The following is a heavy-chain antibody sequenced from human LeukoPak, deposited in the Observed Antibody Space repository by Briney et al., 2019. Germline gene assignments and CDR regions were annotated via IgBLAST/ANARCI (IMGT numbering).Heavy chain of an antibody. D-gene: IGHD3-22*01. V-gene: IGHV5-51*01. Sequence: GESLKISCKGSEYSFTSYWIGWVRQMPGKGLEWMGMIYPGDSDTRYSPSFQGQFTISADKSFSTAYLQWSSLKASDTAMYYCSRHKGYYYDSSGYPRYYFDYWGQGTLVTVSS. CDR2: IYPGDSDT. J-gene: IGHJ4*02. CDR1: EYSFTSYW. CDR3: SRHKGYYYDSSGYPRYYFDY.